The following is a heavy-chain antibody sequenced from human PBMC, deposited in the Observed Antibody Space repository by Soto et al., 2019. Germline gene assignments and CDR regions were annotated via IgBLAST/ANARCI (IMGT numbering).Heavy chain of an antibody. CDR1: GFTFNNYD. D-gene: IGHD3-16*01. CDR3: ARSLGPSRHFFDH. V-gene: IGHV3-23*01. Sequence: EVQLLDSGGDLVRPGGSLRLSCAASGFTFNNYDMSWVRQAPGKGLEWVSTLSDTTYYADSVRGRFTISRDTSGSTLYLQTNTLGVDDTAVYYCARSLGPSRHFFDHWGQGTLVTVSS. J-gene: IGHJ4*02. CDR2: LSDTT.